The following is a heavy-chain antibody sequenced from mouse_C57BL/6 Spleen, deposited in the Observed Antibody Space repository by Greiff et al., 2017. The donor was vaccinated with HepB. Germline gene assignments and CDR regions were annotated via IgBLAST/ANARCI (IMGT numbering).Heavy chain of an antibody. CDR2: IYPGSGST. J-gene: IGHJ4*01. Sequence: VQLQPGAELVKPGASVKMSCKASGYTFTSYWITWVKQRPGQGLEWIGDIYPGSGSTNYNEKFKSKATLTVDTSSSTAYMQLSSLTSEDSAVYYCARRGIYYGYGYAMDYWGQGTSVTVSS. CDR3: ARRGIYYGYGYAMDY. D-gene: IGHD2-2*01. V-gene: IGHV1-55*01. CDR1: GYTFTSYW.